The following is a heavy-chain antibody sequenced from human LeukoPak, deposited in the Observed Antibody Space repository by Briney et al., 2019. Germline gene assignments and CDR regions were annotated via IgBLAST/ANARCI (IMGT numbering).Heavy chain of an antibody. Sequence: GGSLRLSCAASGFTFSSYGMHWVRQAPGKGLEWVAVIWYDGSNKYYADSVKGRFTISRDNSKNTLYLQMNSLRAEDTAVYYCARGLYYYDSSGYVDYWGQGTLVTVSS. CDR2: IWYDGSNK. J-gene: IGHJ4*02. D-gene: IGHD3-22*01. CDR1: GFTFSSYG. V-gene: IGHV3-33*01. CDR3: ARGLYYYDSSGYVDY.